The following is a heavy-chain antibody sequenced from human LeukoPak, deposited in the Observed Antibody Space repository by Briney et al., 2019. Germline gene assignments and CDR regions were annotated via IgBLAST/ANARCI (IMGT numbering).Heavy chain of an antibody. CDR1: GFTFSSYA. CDR2: ISGSGGST. CDR3: AKDRNIAVAGIC. D-gene: IGHD6-19*01. Sequence: GGSLRLSCAASGFTFSSYAMSWVRQAPGKGLEWVSAISGSGGSTYYADSVKGLFTISRDNSKNTLYLQMNSLRAEDTAVYYCAKDRNIAVAGICWGQGTLVTVSS. J-gene: IGHJ4*02. V-gene: IGHV3-23*01.